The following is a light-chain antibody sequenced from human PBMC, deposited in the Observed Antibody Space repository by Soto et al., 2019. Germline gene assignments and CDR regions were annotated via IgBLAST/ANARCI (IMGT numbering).Light chain of an antibody. J-gene: IGKJ1*01. CDR3: QQYRT. V-gene: IGKV1-5*03. CDR2: KAS. Sequence: DIQMTQSPSTLSASVGDRVTITFRASQSISSWLAWYQQKPGKAPKLLIYKASSLESGVPSRFSGSGSGTEFTLTISSLQPDDFATYYCQQYRTFGQGTKVEIK. CDR1: QSISSW.